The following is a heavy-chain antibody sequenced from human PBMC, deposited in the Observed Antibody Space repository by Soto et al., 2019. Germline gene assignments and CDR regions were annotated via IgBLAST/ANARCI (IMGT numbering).Heavy chain of an antibody. V-gene: IGHV4-59*01. CDR2: IYYSGST. CDR3: AREYPYYDFWSGYSRDYYYYGMDV. Sequence: PSETLSLTCTVSGGSISSYYWSWIRQPPGKGLEWIGYIYYSGSTNYNPSLKSRVTISVDTSKNQFSLKLSSVTAADTAVYYCAREYPYYDFWSGYSRDYYYYGMDVWGQGTTVNVSS. J-gene: IGHJ6*02. CDR1: GGSISSYY. D-gene: IGHD3-3*01.